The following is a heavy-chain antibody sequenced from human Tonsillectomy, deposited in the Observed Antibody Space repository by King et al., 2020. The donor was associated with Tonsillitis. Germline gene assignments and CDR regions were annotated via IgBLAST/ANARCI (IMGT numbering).Heavy chain of an antibody. V-gene: IGHV4-39*01. J-gene: IGHJ3*02. CDR1: GGSISSSSYY. D-gene: IGHD3-22*01. Sequence: LQLQESGPGLVKPSETLSLTCTVSGGSISSSSYYWGWIRQPPGKGLEWIGSIYYSGSTYYNPSLKSRVTISVDTSKNQFSLKLSSVTAADTAVYYCAHYDSSGYYHNIDAFDIWGQGTLVTVSS. CDR2: IYYSGST. CDR3: AHYDSSGYYHNIDAFDI.